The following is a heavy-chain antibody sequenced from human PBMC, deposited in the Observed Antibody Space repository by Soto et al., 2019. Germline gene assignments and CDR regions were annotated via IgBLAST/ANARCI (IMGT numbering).Heavy chain of an antibody. CDR2: IWYDGSNK. Sequence: QVQLVESGGGVVQPGRSLRLSCAASGFTFSSYGMHWVRQAPGKGLEWVAVIWYDGSNKYYADSVKGRFTISRDNSKNTLHLQMNSLRAEDKAVYYCARERDVGATVQKWLSFVDYWGQGTLVTVSS. J-gene: IGHJ4*02. CDR3: ARERDVGATVQKWLSFVDY. V-gene: IGHV3-33*01. CDR1: GFTFSSYG. D-gene: IGHD1-26*01.